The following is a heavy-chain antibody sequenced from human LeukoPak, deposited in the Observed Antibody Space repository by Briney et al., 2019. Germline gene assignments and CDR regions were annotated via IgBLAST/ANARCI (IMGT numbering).Heavy chain of an antibody. D-gene: IGHD3-22*01. V-gene: IGHV3-7*01. CDR1: GFTFSNYW. CDR2: IKTDGSEK. J-gene: IGHJ1*01. Sequence: GGSLRLSCEGSGFTFSNYWMGWVRQAPRKGLQWVANIKTDGSEKYYVEPVKGRLTISRDNAKNSLYLQMNSLRAEDTAVYYCATYSSLNRREFQFWGQGTLLTVSS. CDR3: ATYSSLNRREFQF.